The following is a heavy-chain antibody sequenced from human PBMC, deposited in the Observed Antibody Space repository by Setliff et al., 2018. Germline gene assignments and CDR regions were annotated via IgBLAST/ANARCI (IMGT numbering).Heavy chain of an antibody. CDR2: IIPIFGTP. V-gene: IGHV1-69*06. CDR1: GGMSGTYS. D-gene: IGHD2-15*01. J-gene: IGHJ4*02. Sequence: GASVKVSCKASGGMSGTYSISWVRQAPGQGLEWIGAIIPIFGTPNYAQNFQDRVTSTADISTTTVFMEMSSLRSDDTAVYYCARDGAYCSGGSCYSFDYWGPGTPVTVSS. CDR3: ARDGAYCSGGSCYSFDY.